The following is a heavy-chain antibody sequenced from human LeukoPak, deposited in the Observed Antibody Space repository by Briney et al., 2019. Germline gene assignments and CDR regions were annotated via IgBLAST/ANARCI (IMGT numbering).Heavy chain of an antibody. V-gene: IGHV1-46*01. CDR3: ARDNAIVVVAAVTNWFDP. Sequence: ASVKVSCKASGYTFTSYYMHWVRQAPGQGLEWMGIINPSGGSTSYAQKFQGRVTMTRDTSTSTVYMELSSLRSEDTAVYYCARDNAIVVVAAVTNWFDPWGQGTLVTVSS. J-gene: IGHJ5*02. D-gene: IGHD2-15*01. CDR2: INPSGGST. CDR1: GYTFTSYY.